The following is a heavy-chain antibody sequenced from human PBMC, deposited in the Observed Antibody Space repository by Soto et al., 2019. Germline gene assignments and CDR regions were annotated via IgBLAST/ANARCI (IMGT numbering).Heavy chain of an antibody. V-gene: IGHV3-30*18. J-gene: IGHJ4*02. CDR3: AKVVAAGPRAAYYFDY. CDR1: GFTFSSYG. CDR2: ISYDGSNK. Sequence: GGSLRLSCAASGFTFSSYGMHWVRQAPGKGLEWVAVISYDGSNKYYADSVKGRFTISRDNSKNTLYLQMNSLRAEDTAVYYCAKVVAAGPRAAYYFDYWGQGTLVTVSS. D-gene: IGHD6-13*01.